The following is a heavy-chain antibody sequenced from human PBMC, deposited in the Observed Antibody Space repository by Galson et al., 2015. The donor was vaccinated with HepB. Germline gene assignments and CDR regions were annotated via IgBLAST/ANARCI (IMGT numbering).Heavy chain of an antibody. D-gene: IGHD6-19*01. J-gene: IGHJ5*02. Sequence: SLRLSCAASGFTFSSYSMNWVRQAPGKGLEWVSSISSCSSYIYYADSVKGRFTISRDNAKNSLYLQMNSLRAEDTAVYYCARDHRGYSSGWYWRGNGFDPWGQGTLVTVSS. CDR3: ARDHRGYSSGWYWRGNGFDP. V-gene: IGHV3-21*01. CDR2: ISSCSSYI. CDR1: GFTFSSYS.